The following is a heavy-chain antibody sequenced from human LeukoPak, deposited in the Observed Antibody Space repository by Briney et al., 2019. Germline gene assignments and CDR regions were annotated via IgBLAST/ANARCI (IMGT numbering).Heavy chain of an antibody. V-gene: IGHV3-48*03. Sequence: GGSLRLSCPASGFTFSSYEMNWVRQAPGKGLAWVSYISSSGSTIYYADSVKGRFTTSRDNAKNSLYLQMNSLRADVTAVYYCATVSRYSILWFGELSHHYYGMDVWGQGTTVTVSS. J-gene: IGHJ6*02. D-gene: IGHD3-10*01. CDR2: ISSSGSTI. CDR3: ATVSRYSILWFGELSHHYYGMDV. CDR1: GFTFSSYE.